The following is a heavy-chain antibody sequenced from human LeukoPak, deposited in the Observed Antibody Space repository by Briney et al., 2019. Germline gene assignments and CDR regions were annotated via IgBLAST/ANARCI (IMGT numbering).Heavy chain of an antibody. CDR3: ARHHDYGAPMDV. CDR1: GGSISSYY. Sequence: SETLSLTCTVSGGSISSYYWSWIRQPPGKGLEWIGYIYTSGSTNYNPSLKSRVTISVDTSKNQFSLKLSSVTAADTAVYYCARHHDYGAPMDVWGKGTTVTVSS. V-gene: IGHV4-4*09. D-gene: IGHD4-17*01. CDR2: IYTSGST. J-gene: IGHJ6*03.